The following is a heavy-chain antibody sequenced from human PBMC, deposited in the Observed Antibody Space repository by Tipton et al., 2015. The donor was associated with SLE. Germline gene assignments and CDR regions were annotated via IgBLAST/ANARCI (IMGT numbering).Heavy chain of an antibody. J-gene: IGHJ6*03. D-gene: IGHD3-3*01. V-gene: IGHV4-31*03. CDR2: IYHSGST. CDR1: GDSFSIVGYY. CDR3: ARDPWGYAFWSGSTLGYMDV. Sequence: GLVKPSETLSLTCTVSGDSFSIVGYYWSWIRQRPGKGLEWIGYIYHSGSTYYNPSLRSRVILSVDTSKNQFSLNLTSLTAADTAVYYCARDPWGYAFWSGSTLGYMDVWGKGTTVTVSS.